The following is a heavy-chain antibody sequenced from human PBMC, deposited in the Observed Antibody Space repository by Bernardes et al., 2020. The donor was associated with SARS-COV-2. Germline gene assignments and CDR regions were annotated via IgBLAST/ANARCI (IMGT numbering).Heavy chain of an antibody. CDR2: IKSKTDGGTA. V-gene: IGHV3-15*01. D-gene: IGHD4-17*01. Sequence: GGSLRLSCAASGFSFSNAWMSWVRQAPGKGLEWVGLIKSKTDGGTADYAAPVKGRFTMSRDDSKNTLYLQLNSLKTEDTAVYYCTTNCVGHGDYRNWFDPWGQGTLVTVSS. CDR1: GFSFSNAW. CDR3: TTNCVGHGDYRNWFDP. J-gene: IGHJ5*02.